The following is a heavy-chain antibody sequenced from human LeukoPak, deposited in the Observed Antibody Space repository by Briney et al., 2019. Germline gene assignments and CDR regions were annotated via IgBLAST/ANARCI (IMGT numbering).Heavy chain of an antibody. V-gene: IGHV1-69*05. CDR2: IIPIFGTA. J-gene: IGHJ4*02. CDR1: GGTFSSYA. D-gene: IGHD2-2*01. CDR3: ARGLGYCSSTSCSPKDYFDY. Sequence: ASVKVSCKASGGTFSSYAISWVRQAPGQGLEWMGGIIPIFGTANYAQKFQGRVTITTDESTSTAYMELSSLRSEDTAVYYCARGLGYCSSTSCSPKDYFDYWGQGTLVTVSS.